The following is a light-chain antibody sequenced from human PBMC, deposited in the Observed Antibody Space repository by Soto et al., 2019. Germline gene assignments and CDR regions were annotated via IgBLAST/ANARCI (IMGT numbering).Light chain of an antibody. Sequence: DIQMTQSPPSLSASVGDRVTITCRASQTVSKFLNWYQQKPGKAPDLLIYTTSTLQSGVPSRFSGSGSGTDFTLTISSLQPEDFATYYCQHSYSSPTFGQGTKVDIK. CDR1: QTVSKF. V-gene: IGKV1-39*01. J-gene: IGKJ2*01. CDR3: QHSYSSPT. CDR2: TTS.